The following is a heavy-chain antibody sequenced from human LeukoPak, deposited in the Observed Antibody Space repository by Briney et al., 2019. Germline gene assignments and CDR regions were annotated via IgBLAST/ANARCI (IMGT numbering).Heavy chain of an antibody. J-gene: IGHJ4*02. V-gene: IGHV3-30*03. Sequence: GGSLRLPCAASGFTFSSYGMHWVRQAPGKGLEWVAVISYDGSNKYYADSVRGLFTISRDNSKNTLYLQMNSLRAEDTAVYYCATGKVDYWGQGTLVTVSS. CDR1: GFTFSSYG. CDR3: ATGKVDY. CDR2: ISYDGSNK. D-gene: IGHD4-23*01.